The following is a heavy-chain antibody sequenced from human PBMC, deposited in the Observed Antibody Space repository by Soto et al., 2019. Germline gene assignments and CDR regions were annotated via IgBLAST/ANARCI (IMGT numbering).Heavy chain of an antibody. V-gene: IGHV1-2*04. CDR1: GYSFTDYK. J-gene: IGHJ4*02. Sequence: GASVKVSCKTSGYSFTDYKLHWVRQAPGQGLEWMGWVDPNGGGSNSAQKFQGSVTMTWDTSITTAYLDLTRLTTNDTATYFCATWVDYGNFEGFDFWGKGTWFTVS. D-gene: IGHD4-17*01. CDR3: ATWVDYGNFEGFDF. CDR2: VDPNGGGS.